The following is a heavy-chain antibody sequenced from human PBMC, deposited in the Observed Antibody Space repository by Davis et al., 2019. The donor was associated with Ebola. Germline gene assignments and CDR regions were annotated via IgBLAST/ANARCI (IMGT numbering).Heavy chain of an antibody. CDR2: ISGSGGST. J-gene: IGHJ4*02. CDR1: GLTFSSYA. CDR3: VKRRFTFGGVIGTLWGDY. Sequence: GESLKISCAASGLTFSSYAMSWVRQAPGKGLEWVSVISGSGGSTYYADSVKGRFTISRDNSKNTLYLQMNSLRAEDTAVYYCVKRRFTFGGVIGTLWGDYWGQGTLVTVSS. V-gene: IGHV3-23*01. D-gene: IGHD3-16*02.